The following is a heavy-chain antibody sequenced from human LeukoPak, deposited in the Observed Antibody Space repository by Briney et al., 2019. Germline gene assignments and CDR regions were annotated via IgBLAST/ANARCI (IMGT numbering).Heavy chain of an antibody. D-gene: IGHD3-22*01. J-gene: IGHJ4*02. CDR1: GFTFSSYG. V-gene: IGHV3-30*18. CDR3: AKDRRYYDSSGYYYGRGFDY. Sequence: PGRSLRLSCAASGFTFSSYGMHWVRQAPGKGLEWVAVISYDGSNKYYADSVKGRFTISRDNSKNTLYLQMNSLRAEDTAVYYCAKDRRYYDSSGYYYGRGFDYWGQGTLVTVSS. CDR2: ISYDGSNK.